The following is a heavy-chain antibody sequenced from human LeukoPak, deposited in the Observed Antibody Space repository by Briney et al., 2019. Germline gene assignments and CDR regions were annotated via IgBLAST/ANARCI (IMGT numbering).Heavy chain of an antibody. J-gene: IGHJ4*02. V-gene: IGHV3-7*05. CDR3: TRRRGGGSYRDY. CDR1: GFTLSSYW. Sequence: GRSLRLSCAASGFTLSSYWMSWVRQAPGKGLEWVANINQDGSERHYVDSVKGRFTISRDNAKNSLYLQVNSLRAEDTAVYYCTRRRGGGSYRDYWGQGTLVTVSS. CDR2: INQDGSER. D-gene: IGHD1-26*01.